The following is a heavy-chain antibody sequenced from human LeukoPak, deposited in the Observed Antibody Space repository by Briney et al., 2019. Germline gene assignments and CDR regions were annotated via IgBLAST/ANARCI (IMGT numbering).Heavy chain of an antibody. Sequence: GGSLRLSCVVSGITLSNYGMSWVRQAAGKGLEWVAGISDSGRSTNYANSVKGRFTISRDNPKNTLYLQMNSLRAEDTAVYFCAKRGVVIRVILVGFHKEAYYFDSWGQGALVTVSS. CDR3: AKRGVVIRVILVGFHKEAYYFDS. CDR1: GITLSNYG. V-gene: IGHV3-23*01. D-gene: IGHD2-15*01. J-gene: IGHJ4*02. CDR2: ISDSGRST.